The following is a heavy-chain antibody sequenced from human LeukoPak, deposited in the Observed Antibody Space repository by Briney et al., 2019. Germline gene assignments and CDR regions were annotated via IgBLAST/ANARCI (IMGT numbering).Heavy chain of an antibody. D-gene: IGHD3-10*01. V-gene: IGHV3-49*04. CDR3: TRGLWFGGGGLVDY. CDR2: IRSKAYGGTT. J-gene: IGHJ4*02. CDR1: GFTFGDYA. Sequence: GGSLRLSCTASGFTFGDYAMSWVRQAPGKGLEWVGFIRSKAYGGTTEYAASVKGRFTISRDDSKSIAYLQMNSLKTEDTAGYYCTRGLWFGGGGLVDYWGQGTLVTVSS.